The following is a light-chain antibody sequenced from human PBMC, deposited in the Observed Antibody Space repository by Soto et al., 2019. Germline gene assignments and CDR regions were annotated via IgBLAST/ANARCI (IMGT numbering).Light chain of an antibody. CDR1: SSDVGGYNY. CDR3: SSYTSSSTLV. J-gene: IGLJ1*01. Sequence: QSALTQPASVSGSPGQSITISCTGTSSDVGGYNYVSWYQQHPGKAPKLMIYDVSNRPSGASNRFSGSKSGNTASLTISGLQAEDEADYYCSSYTSSSTLVFRTGTKLTVL. V-gene: IGLV2-14*01. CDR2: DVS.